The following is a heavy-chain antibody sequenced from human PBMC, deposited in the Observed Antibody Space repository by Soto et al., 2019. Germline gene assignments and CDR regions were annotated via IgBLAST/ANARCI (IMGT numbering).Heavy chain of an antibody. CDR2: ISYDGSNK. V-gene: IGHV3-30*18. CDR1: GFTFSSYG. CDR3: AKLPARNGTHDY. J-gene: IGHJ4*02. D-gene: IGHD2-8*01. Sequence: GGSLRLSCAASGFTFSSYGMHWVRQAPGKGLEWVAVISYDGSNKYYADSVKGRFTISRDNSKNTLYLQMNSLRAEDTAVYYCAKLPARNGTHDYWGQGTLVTVSS.